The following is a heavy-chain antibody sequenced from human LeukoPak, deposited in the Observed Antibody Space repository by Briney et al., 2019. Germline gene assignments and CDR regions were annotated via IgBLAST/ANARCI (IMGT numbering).Heavy chain of an antibody. V-gene: IGHV4-61*02. CDR1: GGSISSGSYY. D-gene: IGHD2-21*02. J-gene: IGHJ5*02. CDR2: IYTSGST. Sequence: SETLSLTCTVSGGSISSGSYYWSWSRQPAGKGLEWIGRIYTSGSTNYNPSLKSRVTISVDTSKNQFSLKLSSVTAADTAVYYCARDSGGDYAWFDPWGQGTLVTVSS. CDR3: ARDSGGDYAWFDP.